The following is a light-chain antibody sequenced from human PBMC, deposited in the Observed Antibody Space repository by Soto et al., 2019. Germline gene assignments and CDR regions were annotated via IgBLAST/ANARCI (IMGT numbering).Light chain of an antibody. V-gene: IGLV1-36*01. CDR3: AIWDDSVDGWV. J-gene: IGLJ3*02. CDR2: YDE. Sequence: QSVLSQPPSVSEAPGQRVTISCSGGNVGNKPVNWYQHVPGKAHKLLPDYDEMLSSGVSDRFSVSKSGTSASLAISRLQSDDEGDYYCAIWDDSVDGWVFGGGTKLTVL. CDR1: NVGNKP.